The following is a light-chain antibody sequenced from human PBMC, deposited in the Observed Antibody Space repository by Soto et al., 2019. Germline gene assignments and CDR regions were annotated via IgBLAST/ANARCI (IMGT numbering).Light chain of an antibody. V-gene: IGKV1-27*01. CDR1: QGISNY. CDR2: AAS. Sequence: XIQXTQSPSSLSASVGDRVTITCRASQGISNYLAWYQQKPGKVPKLLIYAASTLQSGVPSRFSGSGSGTDFTLTISSLQPEDVATYYCQKYNSAWWTFGQGTKVEIK. J-gene: IGKJ1*01. CDR3: QKYNSAWWT.